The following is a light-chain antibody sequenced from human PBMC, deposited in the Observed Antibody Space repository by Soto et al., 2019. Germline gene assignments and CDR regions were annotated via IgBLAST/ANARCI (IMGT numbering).Light chain of an antibody. CDR3: QQYGSSGRT. CDR2: GAS. V-gene: IGKV3-20*01. J-gene: IGKJ1*01. CDR1: QSVRSNY. Sequence: EIVLTQSPVTLSLSPGERATLSCRASQSVRSNYLAWYQQKPGQAPRLLIYGASNRATGIPNRFSGSGSGTDFTLTISRLEPEDFAVYYCQQYGSSGRTFGQGTKVDIK.